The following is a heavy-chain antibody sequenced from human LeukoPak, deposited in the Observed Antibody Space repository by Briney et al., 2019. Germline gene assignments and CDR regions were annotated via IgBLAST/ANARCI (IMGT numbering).Heavy chain of an antibody. Sequence: QPGGSLRLSCAASGFTFSNYGMHWVRQAPGKGLEWVAIIWYDGSNKYYADSVKGRFTISRDNSKNMLYLHMNSLTAEDTAVYYCARVEGRGYSYDPFDYWGQGTLVTVSS. D-gene: IGHD5-18*01. CDR1: GFTFSNYG. J-gene: IGHJ4*02. V-gene: IGHV3-33*01. CDR3: ARVEGRGYSYDPFDY. CDR2: IWYDGSNK.